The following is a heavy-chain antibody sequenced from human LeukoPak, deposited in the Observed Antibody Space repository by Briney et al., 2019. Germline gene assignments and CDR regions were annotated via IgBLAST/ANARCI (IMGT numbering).Heavy chain of an antibody. CDR3: AKDTDYYAGLDA. J-gene: IGHJ6*02. Sequence: GGSLRLSCTASGFIFNDFGMHWVRQGPGKGLEWVSGISWNSGSKGYADSVKGRFTISRDNAKNALYLEMNSLRTEDTALYYCAKDTDYYAGLDAWGQGTTVTVSS. D-gene: IGHD3-16*01. CDR2: ISWNSGSK. V-gene: IGHV3-9*01. CDR1: GFIFNDFG.